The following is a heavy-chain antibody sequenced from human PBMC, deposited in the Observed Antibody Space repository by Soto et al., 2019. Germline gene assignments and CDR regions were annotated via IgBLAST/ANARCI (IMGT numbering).Heavy chain of an antibody. J-gene: IGHJ4*02. D-gene: IGHD1-1*01. CDR1: GFTFSNYW. CDR2: IKQDGSEK. Sequence: EVQLVESGGGLVQPGGSLRLSCAASGFTFSNYWMNWVRQAPGKGLEWVANIKQDGSEKYYVESVKGRFTISRDNAKHLLYLQTNSLRAEDTAVYYCAGGAGWVHDYWGQGTLVTVSS. V-gene: IGHV3-7*04. CDR3: AGGAGWVHDY.